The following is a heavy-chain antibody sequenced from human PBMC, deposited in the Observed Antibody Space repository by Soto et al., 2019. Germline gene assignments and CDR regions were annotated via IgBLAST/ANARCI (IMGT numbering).Heavy chain of an antibody. Sequence: SETLSLTCAVYGGSFSGYYWSWIRQPPGKGLEWIGEINHSGSTSYNPSLKSRVTISVDTSKNQFSLKLRSVTAADTAVYYCVRDGTKTLRDWFDPWGQGMSVTVSS. CDR2: INHSGST. CDR1: GGSFSGYY. D-gene: IGHD1-1*01. CDR3: VRDGTKTLRDWFDP. J-gene: IGHJ5*02. V-gene: IGHV4-34*01.